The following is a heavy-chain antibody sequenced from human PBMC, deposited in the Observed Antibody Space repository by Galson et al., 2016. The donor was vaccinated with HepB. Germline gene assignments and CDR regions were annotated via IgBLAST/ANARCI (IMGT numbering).Heavy chain of an antibody. Sequence: SLRLSCAASGFTVSWNYMSWVRQAPGKGLECVSVIYSGGDTYYAASVKGRFTISRDNSKNALYLQMNNLRAEDTAVYYWARKTDTAAPGDYWGQGTLVTVSS. CDR2: IYSGGDT. J-gene: IGHJ4*02. CDR3: ARKTDTAAPGDY. CDR1: GFTVSWNY. D-gene: IGHD5-18*01. V-gene: IGHV3-66*01.